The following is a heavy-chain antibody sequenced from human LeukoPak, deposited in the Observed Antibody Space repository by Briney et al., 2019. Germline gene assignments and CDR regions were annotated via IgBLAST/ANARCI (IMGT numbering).Heavy chain of an antibody. J-gene: IGHJ5*02. CDR1: GYSFTSYW. V-gene: IGHV5-51*01. Sequence: GESLQISCKGSGYSFTSYWIGWVRQMPGKGLEWMGIIYPGDSDTRYSPSFQGQVTISADKSISTAYLQWSSLKASDTAMYYCARFQYYGSGSYYNVFLNWFDPWGQGTLVTVSS. D-gene: IGHD3-10*01. CDR3: ARFQYYGSGSYYNVFLNWFDP. CDR2: IYPGDSDT.